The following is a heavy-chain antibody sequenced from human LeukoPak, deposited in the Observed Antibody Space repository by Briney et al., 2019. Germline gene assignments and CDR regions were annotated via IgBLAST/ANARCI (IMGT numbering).Heavy chain of an antibody. V-gene: IGHV3-74*01. CDR3: ARHYNYYYDSSGYVYYFDY. Sequence: GGSLRLSCAASGFTFSTYWMHWVRQAPGKGLGWVSRISSDGSITSYADSVKGRFTISRDNAKNTLYLQMNSLRAEDTAVYYCARHYNYYYDSSGYVYYFDYWGQGTLVTVSS. CDR1: GFTFSTYW. J-gene: IGHJ4*02. D-gene: IGHD3-22*01. CDR2: ISSDGSIT.